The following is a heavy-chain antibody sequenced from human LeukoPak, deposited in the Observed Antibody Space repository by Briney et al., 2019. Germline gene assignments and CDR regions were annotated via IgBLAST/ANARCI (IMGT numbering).Heavy chain of an antibody. CDR3: ARRSDYGDNWFDP. D-gene: IGHD4-17*01. J-gene: IGHJ5*02. Sequence: ASVKLSCKASGYTFTGYDMHWVRQAPGQGFEWMGWINPNSGGTNYAQKFQGRVTMTRDTSISTAYMELSRLRSDDTAVYYCARRSDYGDNWFDPWGQGTLVTVSS. V-gene: IGHV1-2*02. CDR2: INPNSGGT. CDR1: GYTFTGYD.